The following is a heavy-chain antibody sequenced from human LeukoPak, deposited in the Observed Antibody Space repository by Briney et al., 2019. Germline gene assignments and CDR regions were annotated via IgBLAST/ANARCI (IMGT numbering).Heavy chain of an antibody. Sequence: AASVTDSCKASLGTFSSYAISWVRQAPGRGLEWMGGIIPIFGTADYAQKFQGRVTITADESTSTAYMELNSLRSEDTAVYDCARDPSMIRGENTPYFDYWGQGTLVTVSS. CDR3: ARDPSMIRGENTPYFDY. CDR1: LGTFSSYA. CDR2: IIPIFGTA. V-gene: IGHV1-69*13. J-gene: IGHJ4*02. D-gene: IGHD3-10*01.